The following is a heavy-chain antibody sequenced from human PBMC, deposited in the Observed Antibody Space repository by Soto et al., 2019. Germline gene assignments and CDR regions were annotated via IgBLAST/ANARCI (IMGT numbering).Heavy chain of an antibody. CDR2: IKSKTDGGTT. J-gene: IGHJ4*02. D-gene: IGHD3-22*01. Sequence: GSLRLSGAASGFTFSDAWMSWCRQAPGKGLEWVGRIKSKTDGGTTDYAAPVKGRFTISRDDSKNTLYLQMNSLKTEDTAVYYCTTDRPYYYDSSGPSLWGQGTLVTV. V-gene: IGHV3-15*01. CDR1: GFTFSDAW. CDR3: TTDRPYYYDSSGPSL.